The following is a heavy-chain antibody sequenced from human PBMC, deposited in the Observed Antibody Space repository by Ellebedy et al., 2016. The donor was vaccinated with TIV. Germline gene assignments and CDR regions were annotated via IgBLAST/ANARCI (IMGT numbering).Heavy chain of an antibody. Sequence: GESLKISXKGSGYIFTSYWISWVRQMPGKGLEWMGRIDPSDSYTNYSPSFQGHVTISADKSISTAYLQWSSLKASDTAMYYCARHLDCSSTSCYMAVGDYWGQGTLVTVSS. V-gene: IGHV5-10-1*01. CDR2: IDPSDSYT. CDR1: GYIFTSYW. CDR3: ARHLDCSSTSCYMAVGDY. D-gene: IGHD2-2*02. J-gene: IGHJ4*02.